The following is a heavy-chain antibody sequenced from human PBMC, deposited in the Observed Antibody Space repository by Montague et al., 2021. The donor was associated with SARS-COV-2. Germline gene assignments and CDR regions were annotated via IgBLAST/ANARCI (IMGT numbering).Heavy chain of an antibody. CDR1: GGSISSYH. D-gene: IGHD1-1*01. CDR3: ARVGGNEYRFFDY. J-gene: IGHJ4*02. Sequence: SETLSLTCTVSGGSISSYHWGWIRQPPGKGLEWIGYIYYSGSTNYNPSLKSRVTISVDTSKNQFSLKLSSVTAADTAVYYCARVGGNEYRFFDYWGQGSLVTVSS. CDR2: IYYSGST. V-gene: IGHV4-59*01.